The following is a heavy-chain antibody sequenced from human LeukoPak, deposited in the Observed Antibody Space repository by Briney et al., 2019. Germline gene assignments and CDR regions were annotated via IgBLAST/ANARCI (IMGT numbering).Heavy chain of an antibody. CDR2: VIPIFGTA. D-gene: IGHD3-10*01. J-gene: IGHJ4*02. CDR3: VREVYGSGSYFDY. V-gene: IGHV1-69*13. Sequence: GASVKVSCKASGCTFTSYAISWGLQAPGQGLGWMGGVIPIFGTATYAQKFQGRVTITADECTSTDYMELSSLRSEDTAVYYCVREVYGSGSYFDYWGQGTLVTVSS. CDR1: GCTFTSYA.